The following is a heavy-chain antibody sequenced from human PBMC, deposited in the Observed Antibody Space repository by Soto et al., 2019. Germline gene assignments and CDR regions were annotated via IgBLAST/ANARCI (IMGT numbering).Heavy chain of an antibody. J-gene: IGHJ4*02. CDR3: AVYGYGVSAAAY. Sequence: GGSLRVSCAVSGLTFMNDWLSWGRQAPGKGLEWVANINQDGSERYYVDSVRGRFTISRDNVENSLYLQLNSLRPEDTAVYYCAVYGYGVSAAAYWGQGTRVTV. CDR2: INQDGSER. V-gene: IGHV3-7*03. CDR1: GLTFMNDW. D-gene: IGHD4-17*01.